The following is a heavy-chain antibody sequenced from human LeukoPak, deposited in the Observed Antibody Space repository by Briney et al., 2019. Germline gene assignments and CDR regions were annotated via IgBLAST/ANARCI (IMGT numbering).Heavy chain of an antibody. CDR2: ISGSGGST. J-gene: IGHJ5*02. CDR3: AKCGQQLVPRWFDP. Sequence: GASLRLSCAASGFTFSSYAMSWVRQAPGKGLEWVSVISGSGGSTYYADSEKGRFTISRDNSKNTLYLQMNSLRAEDTAVYYCAKCGQQLVPRWFDPWGQGTLVTVSS. V-gene: IGHV3-23*01. CDR1: GFTFSSYA. D-gene: IGHD6-13*01.